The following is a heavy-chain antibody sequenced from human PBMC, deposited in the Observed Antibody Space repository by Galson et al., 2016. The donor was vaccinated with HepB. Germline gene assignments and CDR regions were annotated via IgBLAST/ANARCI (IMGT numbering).Heavy chain of an antibody. CDR3: ARLPTVGTTHY. J-gene: IGHJ4*02. D-gene: IGHD1-14*01. V-gene: IGHV4-59*01. CDR2: IYYNKGCT. Sequence: ETLSLTCTVSGSAISSSYWRWIRQPPGKGLEWIGYIYYNKGCTNYNPSLKSRVTMSVDTSKNHFSLKLSSVTAADTAVYYCARLPTVGTTHYWGQGILVSVSS. CDR1: GSAISSSY.